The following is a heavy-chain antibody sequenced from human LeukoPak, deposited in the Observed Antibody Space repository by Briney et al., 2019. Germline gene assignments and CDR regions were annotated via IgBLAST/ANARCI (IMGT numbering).Heavy chain of an antibody. CDR2: IYYSGST. CDR1: GDSISSSTYY. CDR3: ARVPAAGPFDY. Sequence: SETLSLTCVVSGDSISSSTYYWCWIRQPPGKGLEWIGTIYYSGSTFYNPSLKSRVTISVDTSDNQFSLKLNSVTTADTAMYYCARVPAAGPFDYWGQGTLVTVSS. V-gene: IGHV4-39*01. D-gene: IGHD2-2*01. J-gene: IGHJ4*02.